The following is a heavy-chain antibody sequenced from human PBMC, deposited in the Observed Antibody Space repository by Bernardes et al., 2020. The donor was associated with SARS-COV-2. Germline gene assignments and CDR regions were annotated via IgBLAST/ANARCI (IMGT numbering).Heavy chain of an antibody. CDR3: ARSGVVPAAILVLAFDI. V-gene: IGHV4-61*02. D-gene: IGHD2-2*01. J-gene: IGHJ3*02. CDR2: IYTSGST. CDR1: GGSISSGSYY. Sequence: SETLSLTCTVSGGSISSGSYYWSWIRQPAGKGLEWIGRIYTSGSTNYNPSLKSRVTISVDTSKNQFSLKLSSVTAADTAVYYCARSGVVPAAILVLAFDIWGQGTMVTVSS.